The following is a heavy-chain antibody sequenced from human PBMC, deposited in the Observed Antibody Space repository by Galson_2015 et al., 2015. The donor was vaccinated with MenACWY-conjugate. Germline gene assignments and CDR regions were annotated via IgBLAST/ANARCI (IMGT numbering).Heavy chain of an antibody. CDR1: GYTFTSYA. D-gene: IGHD5-18*01. CDR2: INTNTGNP. CDR3: ARGTGYSYGKNNGGFDP. J-gene: IGHJ5*02. V-gene: IGHV7-4-1*02. Sequence: SVKVSCKASGYTFTSYAMNWVRQAPGQGLEWMGWINTNTGNPTYGQGFTGRFVFSLDTSVSTAYLQISSPKAEDTAVYYCARGTGYSYGKNNGGFDPWGQGTLVTVSS.